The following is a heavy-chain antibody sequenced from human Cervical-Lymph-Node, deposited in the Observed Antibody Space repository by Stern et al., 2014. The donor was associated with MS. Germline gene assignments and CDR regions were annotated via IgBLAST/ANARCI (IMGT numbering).Heavy chain of an antibody. CDR3: TRDPRGYCSGGSCYQGFFDS. Sequence: VQLVESGGGVVQPGRSLRLSCAASGFIFRNSGMHWVRQAPGKGLEWVAVVWQDGSNKYYADFVKGRFTISRDNSNNMVDLQMNSLRVEDMGIYYCTRDPRGYCSGGSCYQGFFDSWGRGTLVTVSS. V-gene: IGHV3-33*01. CDR2: VWQDGSNK. J-gene: IGHJ4*02. CDR1: GFIFRNSG. D-gene: IGHD2-15*01.